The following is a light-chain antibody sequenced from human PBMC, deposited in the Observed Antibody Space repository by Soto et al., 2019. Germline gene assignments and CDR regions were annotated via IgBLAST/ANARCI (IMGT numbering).Light chain of an antibody. V-gene: IGKV1-39*01. CDR2: GAS. J-gene: IGKJ2*01. Sequence: DIQMTQSPSSLSASVGDRITITCRASQTISIYLNWYQHEPGKAPKLLVYGASTLQSGVPSRFSGSGSGTDFTLTISSLQPEDFATYYCQQGFIMPYAFGQGTKVVMK. CDR3: QQGFIMPYA. CDR1: QTISIY.